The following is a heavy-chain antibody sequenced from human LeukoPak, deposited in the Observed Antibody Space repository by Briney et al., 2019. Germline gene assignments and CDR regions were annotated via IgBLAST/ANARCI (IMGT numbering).Heavy chain of an antibody. CDR3: ARDLPQTDAFDI. CDR2: ISAYNGNT. J-gene: IGHJ3*02. V-gene: IGHV1-18*01. CDR1: GYTFTSYG. Sequence: ASVKFSCKASGYTFTSYGISWVRQAPGQGLEWMGWISAYNGNTNYAQKLQGRVTMTTDTSTSTAYMELRSLRSDDTAVYYCARDLPQTDAFDIWGQGTMVTVSS.